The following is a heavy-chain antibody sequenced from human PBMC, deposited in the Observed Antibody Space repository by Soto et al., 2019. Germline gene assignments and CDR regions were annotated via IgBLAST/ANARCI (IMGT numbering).Heavy chain of an antibody. D-gene: IGHD6-13*01. CDR3: ARSIAAAGGDYYYGMDV. CDR1: GYSFTSYW. CDR2: IYPGDSDT. Sequence: PGESLKISCKGSGYSFTSYWIGWVRQMPGKGLEWMGIIYPGDSDTRYSPSFQGQVTISADKSISTAYLQWSSLKASDTAMYYCARSIAAAGGDYYYGMDVWGQGTTVTVSS. J-gene: IGHJ6*02. V-gene: IGHV5-51*01.